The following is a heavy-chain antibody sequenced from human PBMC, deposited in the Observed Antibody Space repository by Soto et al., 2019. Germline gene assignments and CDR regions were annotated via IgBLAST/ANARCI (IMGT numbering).Heavy chain of an antibody. V-gene: IGHV3-23*01. CDR1: GFTFSSCA. CDR2: TSGSGGST. D-gene: IGHD5-12*01. CDR3: AKDQVDVVATSKDAFDV. Sequence: EVQLLESGGGLVQPGGSLRLSCAASGFTFSSCAMTWVRQAPGKGLEWVSATSGSGGSTYYADSVKGRFTISRDNSKNTLYLQMNSLRAEVTAVYYCAKDQVDVVATSKDAFDVWGQGTMVAVSS. J-gene: IGHJ3*01.